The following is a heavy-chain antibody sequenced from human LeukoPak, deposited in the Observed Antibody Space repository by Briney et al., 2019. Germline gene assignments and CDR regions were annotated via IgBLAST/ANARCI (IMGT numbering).Heavy chain of an antibody. CDR2: ISYTGST. CDR3: ARTRYSGGWFFDL. J-gene: IGHJ4*02. CDR1: GGSISSYY. V-gene: IGHV4-59*01. D-gene: IGHD6-19*01. Sequence: SETLSLTCTVSGGSISSYYWSWIRQPPGKGLEWIGYISYTGSTSYNPSARSRVTISVDTSKDQFSLKLSSVTAADTAVYYCARTRYSGGWFFDLWGQGNLVTVSS.